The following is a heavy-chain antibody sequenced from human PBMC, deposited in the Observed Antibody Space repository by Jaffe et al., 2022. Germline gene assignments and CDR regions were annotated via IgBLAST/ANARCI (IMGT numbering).Heavy chain of an antibody. D-gene: IGHD3-16*01. CDR2: ISSSGSTI. CDR3: ARDTHPRWSYGVRAARFDP. J-gene: IGHJ5*02. V-gene: IGHV3-48*03. CDR1: GFTFSSYE. Sequence: EVQLVESGGGLVQPGGSLRLSCAASGFTFSSYEMNWVRQAPGKGLEWVSYISSSGSTIYYADSVKGRFTISRDNAKNSLYLQMNSLRAEDTAVYYCARDTHPRWSYGVRAARFDPWGQGTLVTVSS.